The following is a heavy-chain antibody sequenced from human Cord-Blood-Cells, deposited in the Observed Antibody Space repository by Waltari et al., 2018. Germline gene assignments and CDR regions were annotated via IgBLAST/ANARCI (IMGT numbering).Heavy chain of an antibody. CDR2: FDPEDGET. D-gene: IGHD4-17*01. CDR1: GYTLTELS. Sequence: QVQLVQSGAEVKKPGASVKVSCKVSGYTLTELSMHWVRHAPGKGLEWMGGFDPEDGETIYAQKFQGRVTMTEDTSTDTAYMELSSLRSEDTAVYYCATAGDYGGNSVFAFDIWGQGTMVTVSS. V-gene: IGHV1-24*01. CDR3: ATAGDYGGNSVFAFDI. J-gene: IGHJ3*02.